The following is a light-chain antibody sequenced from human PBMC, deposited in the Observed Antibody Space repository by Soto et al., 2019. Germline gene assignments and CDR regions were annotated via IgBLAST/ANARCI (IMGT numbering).Light chain of an antibody. J-gene: IGKJ4*01. CDR3: QQCNSWPWLT. CDR1: QRVKNY. CDR2: DIS. V-gene: IGKV3-11*01. Sequence: ERVLTQSPATLSLSPGERATLSCRASQRVKNYLAWYQQKPGQAPRLLIYDISNRATGIPARFSGSGSGAEFTLTISSLEPENFAVYYCQQCNSWPWLTFGGGTRVEIK.